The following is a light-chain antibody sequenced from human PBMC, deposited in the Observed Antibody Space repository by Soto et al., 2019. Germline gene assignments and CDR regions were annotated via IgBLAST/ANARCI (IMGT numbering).Light chain of an antibody. CDR2: EVN. J-gene: IGLJ2*01. CDR3: SSYAGSNNLI. CDR1: SSDVGGYNY. Sequence: QPALTQPPSASGSPGQSVTISCTGTSSDVGGYNYVSWYQQHPGKVPKLMIYEVNKRPSGVPDRFSGSKSGNTASLTVSGLQAEDEADYYCSSYAGSNNLIFGGGTKLTVL. V-gene: IGLV2-8*01.